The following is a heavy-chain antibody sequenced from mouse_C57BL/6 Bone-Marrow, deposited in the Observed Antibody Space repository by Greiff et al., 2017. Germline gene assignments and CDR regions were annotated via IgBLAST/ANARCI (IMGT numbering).Heavy chain of an antibody. Sequence: VQLQQSGAELVRPGASVKLSCTASGFNIKDDYMHWVKQRPEQGLEWIGWIDPENGDTEYASKFQGKATITADTSSNTAYLQLSSLTSEDTAVYYCTTSHWVVATGSYFDDWGQGTTLTVAS. V-gene: IGHV14-4*01. J-gene: IGHJ2*01. CDR3: TTSHWVVATGSYFDD. CDR1: GFNIKDDY. CDR2: IDPENGDT. D-gene: IGHD1-1*01.